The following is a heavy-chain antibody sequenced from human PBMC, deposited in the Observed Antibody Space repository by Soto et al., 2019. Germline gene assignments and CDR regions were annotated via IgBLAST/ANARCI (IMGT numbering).Heavy chain of an antibody. CDR3: SRVKGKGLRHYYYGMDV. D-gene: IGHD2-15*01. J-gene: IGHJ6*02. CDR1: GGTFSSYT. Sequence: ASVKVSCKAPGGTFSSYTIRWVRQAPGQGFEWMGGIIPIFGTANYAQKFQGRVTITADESTSTAYMELSSLRSEDTAVYYCSRVKGKGLRHYYYGMDVWGQGTTVTVSS. CDR2: IIPIFGTA. V-gene: IGHV1-69*13.